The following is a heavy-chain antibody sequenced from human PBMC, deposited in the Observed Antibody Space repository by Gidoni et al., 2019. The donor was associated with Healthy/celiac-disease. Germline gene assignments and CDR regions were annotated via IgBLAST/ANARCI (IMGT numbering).Heavy chain of an antibody. CDR1: GGTFSSYA. V-gene: IGHV1-69*01. D-gene: IGHD2-2*01. CDR2: IIPIFGTA. Sequence: QVQLVQSGAEVTKPGPSVQVSCKASGGTFSSYAISWVRTAPGQGLEWMGGIIPIFGTANYAQKFQGRVTITADESTSTAYMELSSLRSEDTAVYYCAREMVGYCSSTSCSNYYYYYGMDVWGQGTTVTVSS. J-gene: IGHJ6*02. CDR3: AREMVGYCSSTSCSNYYYYYGMDV.